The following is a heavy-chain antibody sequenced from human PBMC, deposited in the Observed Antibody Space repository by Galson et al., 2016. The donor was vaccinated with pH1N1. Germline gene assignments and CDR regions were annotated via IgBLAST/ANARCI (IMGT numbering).Heavy chain of an antibody. CDR1: GYTFTGYY. CDR2: INPNSGGT. Sequence: SVKVSCKASGYTFTGYYIHWVRQAPGQGLVWMGCINPNSGGTNYAQNVQDRVTMTWDTSITTAYMELRSLRSDDRAMFYCARARDWYFDVWGRGTLVSVSS. CDR3: ARARDWYFDV. J-gene: IGHJ2*01. V-gene: IGHV1-2*02.